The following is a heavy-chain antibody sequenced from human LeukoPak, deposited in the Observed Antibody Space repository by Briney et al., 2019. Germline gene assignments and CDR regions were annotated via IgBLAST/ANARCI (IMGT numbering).Heavy chain of an antibody. V-gene: IGHV4-34*01. CDR2: INHSGST. Sequence: SETLSLTCAVYGGSFSGYYWSWLRQPPGKGLEWIGEINHSGSTNYNPSLKSRVTISVDTSKNQFSLKLSSVTAADTAVYYCARDRGYSYGNWFDPWGQGTLVTVSS. CDR1: GGSFSGYY. J-gene: IGHJ5*02. CDR3: ARDRGYSYGNWFDP. D-gene: IGHD5-18*01.